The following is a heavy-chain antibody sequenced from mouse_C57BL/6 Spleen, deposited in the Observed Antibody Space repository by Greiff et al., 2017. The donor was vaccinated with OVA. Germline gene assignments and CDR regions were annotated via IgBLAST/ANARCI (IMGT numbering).Heavy chain of an antibody. CDR1: GFTFSDAW. V-gene: IGHV6-6*01. CDR2: IRNKANNHAT. CDR3: TRAYGSSYFDY. D-gene: IGHD1-1*01. Sequence: EVMLVESGGGLVQPGGSMKLSCAASGFTFSDAWMDWVRQSPEKGLVWVAEIRNKANNHATYYAESVKGRFTISRDDSKSSVYLQMNSLRAEDTGIYYCTRAYGSSYFDYWGQGTTLTVSS. J-gene: IGHJ2*01.